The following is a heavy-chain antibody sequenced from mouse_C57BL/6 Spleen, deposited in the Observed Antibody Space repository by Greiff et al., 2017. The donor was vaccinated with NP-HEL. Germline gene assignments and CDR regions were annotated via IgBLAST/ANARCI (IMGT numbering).Heavy chain of an antibody. Sequence: QVQLQQSGAELVRPGASVTLSCKASGYTFTDYEMHWVKQTPVHGLEWIGAIDPETGGTAYNQKFKGKGILTADKSSSTAYMALRSLTSEDSAVYYCTRGGLLRYGYFDYWGQGTTLTVSS. CDR2: IDPETGGT. D-gene: IGHD1-1*01. CDR3: TRGGLLRYGYFDY. J-gene: IGHJ2*01. CDR1: GYTFTDYE. V-gene: IGHV1-15*01.